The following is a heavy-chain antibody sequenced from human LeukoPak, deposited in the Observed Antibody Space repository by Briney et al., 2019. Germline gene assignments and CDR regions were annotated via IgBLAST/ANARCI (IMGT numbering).Heavy chain of an antibody. V-gene: IGHV3-21*01. J-gene: IGHJ4*02. CDR3: ARDPDLRGHSGMDY. CDR1: GFSFSNYK. Sequence: KPGGSLRLSCAASGFSFSNYKMIWVRQAPGKGLEWVSSIDTSESDTYYADSVRGRFTISRDNAENSLFLQMNSLSAEDTAVYFCARDPDLRGHSGMDYWGQGTLVTVPS. D-gene: IGHD5-12*01. CDR2: IDTSESDT.